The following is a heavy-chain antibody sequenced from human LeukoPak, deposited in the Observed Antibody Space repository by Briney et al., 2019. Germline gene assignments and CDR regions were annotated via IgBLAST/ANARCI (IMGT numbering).Heavy chain of an antibody. CDR1: GFTFSSYG. Sequence: PGGSLRLSCAASGFTFSSYGMSWVRQAPGKGLEWVSAISGSGGSTYYADSVKGRFTISRDNSKNTLYLQMNSLKTEDTAVYYCTRLDRDGSGSYNRRYYYYYYMDVWGKGTTVTISS. J-gene: IGHJ6*03. CDR3: TRLDRDGSGSYNRRYYYYYYMDV. V-gene: IGHV3-23*01. CDR2: ISGSGGST. D-gene: IGHD3-10*01.